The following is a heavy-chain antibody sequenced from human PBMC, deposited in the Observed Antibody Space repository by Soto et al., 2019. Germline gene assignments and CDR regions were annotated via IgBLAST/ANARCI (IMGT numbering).Heavy chain of an antibody. V-gene: IGHV2-5*01. Sequence: TLVNPTQTLTLTCTFSGFSLTTSGVGVGWIRQPPGKALERLALIYWNDDKRYSPSLKGRLTITKDTSKNQVVLAMTNMDPVDTATYYCAHHTITPVTNWFDPWGLGTLVTVSS. CDR1: GFSLTTSGVG. CDR3: AHHTITPVTNWFDP. CDR2: IYWNDDK. J-gene: IGHJ5*02. D-gene: IGHD1-20*01.